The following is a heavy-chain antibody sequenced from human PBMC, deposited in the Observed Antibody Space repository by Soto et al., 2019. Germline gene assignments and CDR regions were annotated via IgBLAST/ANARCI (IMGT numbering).Heavy chain of an antibody. CDR3: AKGGLQWLVTSDFNY. CDR1: GFTFSDYA. D-gene: IGHD6-19*01. Sequence: VQLVESGGGVVQPGRSLRLSCAASGFTFSDYAMHWVRQAPGKGLEWVAVVSHDGRNTHYADSVKGRFTISRDSSKNTVALEMPSLRAEYTAVYYCAKGGLQWLVTSDFNYWGQGALVTISS. J-gene: IGHJ4*02. CDR2: VSHDGRNT. V-gene: IGHV3-30*18.